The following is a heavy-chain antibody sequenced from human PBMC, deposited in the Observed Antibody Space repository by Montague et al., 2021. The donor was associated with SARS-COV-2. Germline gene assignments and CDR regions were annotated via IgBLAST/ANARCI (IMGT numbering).Heavy chain of an antibody. Sequence: SETLSLTCAVYGGPFSGYYWTWIRQPPGEGLEWIGEINHSGSTNYNPSLKSRVTISVDTSKNQFSLKLRSVTAADTAVYYCARGQPPRITFGGIISYGLDVWGQGTTVTASS. CDR3: ARGQPPRITFGGIISYGLDV. V-gene: IGHV4-34*01. CDR1: GGPFSGYY. D-gene: IGHD3-16*02. J-gene: IGHJ6*02. CDR2: INHSGST.